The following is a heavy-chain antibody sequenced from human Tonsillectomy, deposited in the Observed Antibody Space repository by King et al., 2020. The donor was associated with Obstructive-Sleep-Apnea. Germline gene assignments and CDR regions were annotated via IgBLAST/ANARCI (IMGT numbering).Heavy chain of an antibody. CDR1: GVTFSSYA. V-gene: IGHV3-30*04. Sequence: VQLVESGGGVVQPGRSLRLSCAASGVTFSSYAMHWVRQAPGKGLEWVAVISYDSTNKYYSDSVKGRVTISSDNSKSTLYLQMNSPRPEDTGIYYCAREDWNQYYLDYWGQGSLVTVSS. J-gene: IGHJ4*02. CDR3: AREDWNQYYLDY. D-gene: IGHD1-1*01. CDR2: ISYDSTNK.